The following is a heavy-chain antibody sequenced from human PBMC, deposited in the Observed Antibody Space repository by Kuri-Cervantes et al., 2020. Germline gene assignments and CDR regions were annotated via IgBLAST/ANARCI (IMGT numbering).Heavy chain of an antibody. D-gene: IGHD6-19*01. CDR2: IYYSGST. CDR1: GGSISSGGYY. Sequence: LRLSCTVSGGSISSGGYYWSWIRQHPGKGLEWIGYIYYSGSTYYNPSLKSLVTISVDTSKNQFSLKLSSVTAADTAVYYCARSPGSGWSNWGQGTLVTVSS. CDR3: ARSPGSGWSN. V-gene: IGHV4-31*01. J-gene: IGHJ4*02.